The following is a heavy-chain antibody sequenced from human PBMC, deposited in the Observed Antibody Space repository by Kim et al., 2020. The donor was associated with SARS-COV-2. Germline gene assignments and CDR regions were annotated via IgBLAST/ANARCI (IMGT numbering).Heavy chain of an antibody. J-gene: IGHJ6*02. CDR3: ARSTYYNMDV. CDR1: GAYITTYY. Sequence: SETLSLTCTVSGAYITTYYWRWIRQPPGKGLEWIGYMYHSGTSNYNPSLKSRVTISVDTPKNQFSLRLTSVISVDTAVYYCARSTYYNMDVWGQGITVTV. V-gene: IGHV4-59*01. CDR2: MYHSGTS.